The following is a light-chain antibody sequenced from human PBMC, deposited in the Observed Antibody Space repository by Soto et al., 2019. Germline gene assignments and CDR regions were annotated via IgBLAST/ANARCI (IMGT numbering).Light chain of an antibody. CDR1: QSVSSN. CDR2: GAS. Sequence: IEMTQSPATLSVSPGERATLSCRASQSVSSNLVWYQQKPGQAPRLLIYGASTRVTGIPARFSGSGSGTEFTLTISSLQSEDFATYYCQQHGQWPITFGQGTRLEIK. J-gene: IGKJ5*01. V-gene: IGKV3-15*01. CDR3: QQHGQWPIT.